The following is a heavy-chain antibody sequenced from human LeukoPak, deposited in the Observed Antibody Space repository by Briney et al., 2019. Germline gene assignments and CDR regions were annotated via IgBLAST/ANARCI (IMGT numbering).Heavy chain of an antibody. CDR1: GFTFSNAW. V-gene: IGHV3-15*01. Sequence: GSLRLSCAASGFTFSNAWMSWVRQAPGKGLEWVGRIKSKTDGGTTDYAAPVKGRFTISRDDSKNTLYLQMNSLKTEDTAVYYCAKDLGGSSFDYWGQGTLVTVSS. CDR3: AKDLGGSSFDY. J-gene: IGHJ4*02. D-gene: IGHD1-26*01. CDR2: IKSKTDGGTT.